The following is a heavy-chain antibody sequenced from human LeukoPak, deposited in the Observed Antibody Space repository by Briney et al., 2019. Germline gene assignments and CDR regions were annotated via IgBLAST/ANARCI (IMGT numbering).Heavy chain of an antibody. Sequence: SETLSLTCAVHGGSFSGYYWSWIRQPPGKGLEWIGEINHSGSTNYNPSLKSRVTISVDTSKNQFSLKLSSVTAADTAVYYCARVNTSTYGMDVWGQGTTVTVSS. CDR3: ARVNTSTYGMDV. D-gene: IGHD2/OR15-2a*01. CDR2: INHSGST. CDR1: GGSFSGYY. V-gene: IGHV4-34*01. J-gene: IGHJ6*02.